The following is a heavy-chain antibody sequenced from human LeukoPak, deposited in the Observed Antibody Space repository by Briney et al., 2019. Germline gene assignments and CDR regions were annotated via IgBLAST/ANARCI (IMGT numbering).Heavy chain of an antibody. CDR3: AKVASSGWYRGHPVFDY. V-gene: IGHV3-23*01. J-gene: IGHJ4*02. Sequence: PGGFLRLSCAASGFTFSSYAMSWVRQAPGKGLEWVSAISGSGGSTYYADSVKGRFTISRDNSKNTLYLQMNSLRAEDTAVYYCAKVASSGWYRGHPVFDYWGQGTLVTVSS. D-gene: IGHD6-19*01. CDR2: ISGSGGST. CDR1: GFTFSSYA.